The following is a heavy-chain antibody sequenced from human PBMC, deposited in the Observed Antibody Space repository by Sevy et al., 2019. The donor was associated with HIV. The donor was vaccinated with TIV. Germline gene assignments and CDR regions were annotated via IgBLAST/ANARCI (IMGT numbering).Heavy chain of an antibody. CDR2: ISYDGSNK. CDR1: GFTFTSFS. V-gene: IGHV3-30-3*01. Sequence: GSLRLSCAASGFTFTSFSMHWVRQAPGKGLEWVATISYDGSNKYYADSVKGRFTISRDNSKNYLYLQMNSLRAEDTAVYCCALERLSSNVAEYFQNWGQSTLVTVSS. D-gene: IGHD1-1*01. J-gene: IGHJ1*01. CDR3: ALERLSSNVAEYFQN.